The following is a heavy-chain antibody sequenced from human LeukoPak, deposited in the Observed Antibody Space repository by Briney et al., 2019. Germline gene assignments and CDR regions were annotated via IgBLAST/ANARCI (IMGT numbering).Heavy chain of an antibody. V-gene: IGHV3-7*01. CDR1: GFTFSSYW. J-gene: IGHJ4*02. Sequence: GGSLRLSCAASGFTFSSYWMSWVRQAPGKGLEWVANTKQDGSEKYYVDSVKGRFTISRDNAKNSLYLQMNSLRAEDTAVYYCARDISTYYYGSGSLHWGQGTLVTVSS. CDR3: ARDISTYYYGSGSLH. CDR2: TKQDGSEK. D-gene: IGHD3-10*01.